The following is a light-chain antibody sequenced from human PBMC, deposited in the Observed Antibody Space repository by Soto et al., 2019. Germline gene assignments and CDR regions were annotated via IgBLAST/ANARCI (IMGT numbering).Light chain of an antibody. CDR3: LQGYNYPPT. V-gene: IGKV1-6*01. CDR1: QGIRND. J-gene: IGKJ1*01. CDR2: AAS. Sequence: AIQMTQSPSSLSASVGDRVTITCRASQGIRNDLGWYQQKPGKAPKLLIYAASSLQSGVPSSCSGSGSGTDFTITISSMQPEDFATYYCLQGYNYPPTCGQRPKVEIK.